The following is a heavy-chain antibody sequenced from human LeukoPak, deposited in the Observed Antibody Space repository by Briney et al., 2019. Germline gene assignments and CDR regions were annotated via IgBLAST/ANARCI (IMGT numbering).Heavy chain of an antibody. D-gene: IGHD5-24*01. CDR2: LTDSGGTT. Sequence: PGGSLRLSCAASGFTFGNYVMNWVRQAPGKRPEWVSSLTDSGGTTYYVDSVKGRFTISRDNSKNTLYLHMNSLRAEDTAMYYCAKKRDAFDIWGQGTVVAVSS. V-gene: IGHV3-23*01. CDR1: GFTFGNYV. J-gene: IGHJ3*02. CDR3: AKKRDAFDI.